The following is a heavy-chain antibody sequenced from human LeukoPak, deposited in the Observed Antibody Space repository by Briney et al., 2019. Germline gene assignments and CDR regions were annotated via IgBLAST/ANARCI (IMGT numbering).Heavy chain of an antibody. CDR3: ARGRLLWFGELLEYNWFDP. D-gene: IGHD3-10*01. CDR2: INHSGST. CDR1: GGSFSGYY. J-gene: IGHJ5*02. Sequence: PSETLSLTCAVYGGSFSGYYWSWVRQPPGKGLEWIGEINHSGSTNYNPSLKSRVTISLDPSKNQFSLRLSSVTAADTAVYYCARGRLLWFGELLEYNWFDPWGQGTLVTVSS. V-gene: IGHV4-34*01.